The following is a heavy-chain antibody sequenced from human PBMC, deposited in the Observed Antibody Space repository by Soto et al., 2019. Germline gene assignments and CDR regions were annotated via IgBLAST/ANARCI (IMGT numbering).Heavy chain of an antibody. CDR2: IYYSGRT. D-gene: IGHD2-15*01. Sequence: QVQLQESGPGLVKPSQTLSLTCTVSGGSISSGGYYWSWIRQHPGKGLEWIGYIYYSGRTYYNPSLKSRFTISVDTSKNQFSLKLSSVTAADTAVYYCARGGGIRGSGDAFDIWGQGTMVTVSS. V-gene: IGHV4-31*03. J-gene: IGHJ3*02. CDR3: ARGGGIRGSGDAFDI. CDR1: GGSISSGGYY.